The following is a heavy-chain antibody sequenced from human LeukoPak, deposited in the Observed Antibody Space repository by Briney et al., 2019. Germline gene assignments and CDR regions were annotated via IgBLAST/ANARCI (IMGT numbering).Heavy chain of an antibody. CDR1: GGSINNYF. Sequence: SETLSLTCTVSGGSINNYFWNWIRQPPGKGLEWVGYIYYSGSTNYNPSLKSRVTISVDTSKNQFSLKLSSVTAADTAVYYCARGRHYDILTGYYLTTEFDYWGQGTLVTVSS. CDR3: ARGRHYDILTGYYLTTEFDY. V-gene: IGHV4-59*01. CDR2: IYYSGST. J-gene: IGHJ4*02. D-gene: IGHD3-9*01.